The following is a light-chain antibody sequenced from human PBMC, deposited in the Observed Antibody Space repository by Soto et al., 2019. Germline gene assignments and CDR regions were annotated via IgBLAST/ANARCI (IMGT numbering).Light chain of an antibody. Sequence: SYDLTQPPSVSVSPGQTARITCFGDALPETYAYWYQRKSGQAPVLVIYEDTKRPSGIPERFSGSSSGTVATLTISGAQVEDEADYYCHSTDTSGNHRVFGGGTKVTVL. J-gene: IGLJ2*01. V-gene: IGLV3-10*01. CDR3: HSTDTSGNHRV. CDR1: ALPETY. CDR2: EDT.